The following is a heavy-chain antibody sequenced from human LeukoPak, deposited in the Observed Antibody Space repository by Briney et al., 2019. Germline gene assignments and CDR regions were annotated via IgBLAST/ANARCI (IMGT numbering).Heavy chain of an antibody. Sequence: GGSLRLSCAASGFTFSSYGMHWVRQAPGKGLVWVAFIRYDGSNKNHADSVKGRFTISRDNSKNMLYLQMNSLRAEDTSVYYCAKDYGITGTGGAWLDPWGQGTLVTVSS. J-gene: IGHJ5*02. CDR2: IRYDGSNK. D-gene: IGHD1-20*01. CDR3: AKDYGITGTGGAWLDP. V-gene: IGHV3-30*02. CDR1: GFTFSSYG.